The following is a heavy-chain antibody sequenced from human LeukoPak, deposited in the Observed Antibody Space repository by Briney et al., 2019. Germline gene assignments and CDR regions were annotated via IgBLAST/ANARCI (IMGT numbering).Heavy chain of an antibody. CDR1: GFTFSSYG. CDR3: AKALQWRETYYYYYYGMDV. Sequence: PGGSLRLSCAASGFTFSSYGMHWVRQAPGKGLEWVAVIWYDGSNKYYADSVKGRFTISRDNSKNTLYLQMNSLRAEDTAVYYCAKALQWRETYYYYYYGMDVWGQGTTVTVSS. J-gene: IGHJ6*02. V-gene: IGHV3-30*02. D-gene: IGHD4-11*01. CDR2: IWYDGSNK.